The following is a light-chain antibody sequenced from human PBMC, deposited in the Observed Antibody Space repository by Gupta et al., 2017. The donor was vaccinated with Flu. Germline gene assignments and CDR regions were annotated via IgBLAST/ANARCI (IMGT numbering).Light chain of an antibody. Sequence: QTVVPQEPSFSVSPGGQVTLTCGLTSGSVSTSHYPGWYQQTPGQAPRTLIYSTNTRSSGVPARFSGSIRGNKAALTITGAQADDQSHYYCVLYMGSGIWVFGGGTKVTVL. CDR1: SGSVSTSHY. CDR2: STN. CDR3: VLYMGSGIWV. J-gene: IGLJ3*02. V-gene: IGLV8-61*01.